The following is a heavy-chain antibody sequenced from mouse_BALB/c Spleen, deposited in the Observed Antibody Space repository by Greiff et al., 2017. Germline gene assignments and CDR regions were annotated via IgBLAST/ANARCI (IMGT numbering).Heavy chain of an antibody. CDR3: ARSGGNAMDY. CDR1: GFTFSSFG. J-gene: IGHJ4*01. V-gene: IGHV5-17*02. Sequence: EVKLMESGGGLVQPGGSRKLSCAASGFTFSSFGMHWVRQAPEKGLEWVAYISSGSSTIYYADTVKGRFTISRDNPKNTLFLQMTSLRSEDTAMYYCARSGGNAMDYWGQGTSVTVSS. CDR2: ISSGSSTI.